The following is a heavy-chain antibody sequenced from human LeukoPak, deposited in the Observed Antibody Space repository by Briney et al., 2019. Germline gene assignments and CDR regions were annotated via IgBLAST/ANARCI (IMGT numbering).Heavy chain of an antibody. D-gene: IGHD3-22*01. Sequence: SETLSLTCAVYGGSFSGYYWSWIRQPPGKGLEWIGEINHSGSTNYNPSLKSRVTISVDTSKSQFSLKLSSVTAADTAVYYCASVYDSSGYYPFWGQGTLVTVSS. J-gene: IGHJ4*02. CDR1: GGSFSGYY. CDR2: INHSGST. CDR3: ASVYDSSGYYPF. V-gene: IGHV4-34*01.